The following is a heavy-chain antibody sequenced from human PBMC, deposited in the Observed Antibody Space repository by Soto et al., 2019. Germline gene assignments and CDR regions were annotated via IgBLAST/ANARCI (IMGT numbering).Heavy chain of an antibody. Sequence: GASVKVSCKASGYTFTSYDINWVRQATGQGLEWMGWMNPNSGNTGCAQKFQGRVTMTRNTSISTAYMELSSLRSEDTAVYYCASFGWDCGGDCYSVYWGQGTLVTVSS. CDR2: MNPNSGNT. CDR1: GYTFTSYD. D-gene: IGHD2-21*01. V-gene: IGHV1-8*01. J-gene: IGHJ4*02. CDR3: ASFGWDCGGDCYSVY.